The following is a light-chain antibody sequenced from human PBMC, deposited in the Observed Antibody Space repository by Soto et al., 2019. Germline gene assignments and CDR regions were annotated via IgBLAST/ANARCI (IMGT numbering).Light chain of an antibody. CDR3: QQYNNWPPEST. V-gene: IGKV3-15*01. CDR1: QSVSSN. J-gene: IGKJ1*01. CDR2: GAS. Sequence: EIVMTQSPATLSVSPGERATLSCRASQSVSSNLAWYQQKPGQAPRLLIYGASTRATGIPARFSGSGSGTEFTLTISSLQSEDFAVYHCQQYNNWPPESTFGQGTKVEIK.